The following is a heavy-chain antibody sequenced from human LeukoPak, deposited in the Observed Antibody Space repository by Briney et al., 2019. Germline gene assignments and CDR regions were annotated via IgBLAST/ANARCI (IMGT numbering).Heavy chain of an antibody. CDR3: AKDPAVGATAFDY. V-gene: IGHV3-30*02. CDR1: GFTFSSYG. J-gene: IGHJ4*02. Sequence: PGRSLRLSCAASGFTFSSYGMHWVRQAPGKGLEWVAFIWYDGSNKYYADSVKGRFTISRDNSKNTLYLQINSLRAEDTAVYYCAKDPAVGATAFDYWGQGTLVTVSS. CDR2: IWYDGSNK. D-gene: IGHD1-26*01.